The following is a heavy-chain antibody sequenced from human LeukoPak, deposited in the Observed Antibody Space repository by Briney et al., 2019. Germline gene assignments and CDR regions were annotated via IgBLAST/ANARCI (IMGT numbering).Heavy chain of an antibody. CDR3: ARHLGDGYNLET. CDR2: INPNSGGT. Sequence: ASVKVSCKASGYTFTGYYMHWVRQAPGQGFEWMGWINPNSGGTNYAQKFQGRVTMTRDTSISTAYLQWSSLKASDTAMYYCARHLGDGYNLETWGQGTLVTVSS. J-gene: IGHJ5*02. V-gene: IGHV1-2*02. D-gene: IGHD5-24*01. CDR1: GYTFTGYY.